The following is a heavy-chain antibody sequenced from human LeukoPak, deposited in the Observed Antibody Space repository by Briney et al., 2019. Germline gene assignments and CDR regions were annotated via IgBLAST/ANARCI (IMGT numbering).Heavy chain of an antibody. J-gene: IGHJ3*02. V-gene: IGHV3-48*04. Sequence: PGGSLRLSCAASGFTFSSYIMNWVRQPPGKGLEWVSYINSGSSTIYYADSVKGRFTISRDNAKNSLYLQMNSLRAEDTAVYYCARDLAVVVVSAFDIWGQGTMVTVS. CDR2: INSGSSTI. CDR1: GFTFSSYI. CDR3: ARDLAVVVVSAFDI. D-gene: IGHD3-22*01.